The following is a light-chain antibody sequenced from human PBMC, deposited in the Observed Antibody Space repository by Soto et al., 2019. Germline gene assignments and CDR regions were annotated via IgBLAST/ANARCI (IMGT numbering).Light chain of an antibody. J-gene: IGKJ2*01. CDR3: QQYSNWPPYT. Sequence: EIVMTQSPDTLSVSPGERATLSCRASQTIGTKLAWYQQKPGQAPRLLIYDASTWATGIPARFSGSGSGTEFNLTISSLQSEDFAIYYCQQYSNWPPYTFGQGTKLAIK. CDR1: QTIGTK. CDR2: DAS. V-gene: IGKV3-15*01.